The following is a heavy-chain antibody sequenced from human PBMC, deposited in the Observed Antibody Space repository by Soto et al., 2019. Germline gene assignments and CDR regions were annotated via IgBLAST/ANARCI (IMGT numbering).Heavy chain of an antibody. V-gene: IGHV3-73*01. D-gene: IGHD2-2*01. Sequence: GGSLRLSCAASGFTFSGCAMHWVRQASGKGLEWVGRIRSKANSYATAYAASVKGRFTISRDDSKNTAYLQMNSLKTEDTAVYYFTSRHCSITSCYAFDIWGQGTMVTVSS. CDR3: TSRHCSITSCYAFDI. J-gene: IGHJ3*02. CDR2: IRSKANSYAT. CDR1: GFTFSGCA.